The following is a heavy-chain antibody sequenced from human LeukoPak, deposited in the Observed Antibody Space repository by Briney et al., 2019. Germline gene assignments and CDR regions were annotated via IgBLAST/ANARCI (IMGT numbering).Heavy chain of an antibody. CDR3: ARLSRYYDFWSGLYYFDY. CDR1: GGSFSGCY. CDR2: INHSGST. D-gene: IGHD3-3*01. Sequence: SETLSLTCAVYGGSFSGCYWSWIRQPPGEGLEWIGEINHSGSTNYNPSLKSRVTISVDTSKNQFSLKLSSVTAADTAVYYCARLSRYYDFWSGLYYFDYWGQGTLVTVSS. J-gene: IGHJ4*02. V-gene: IGHV4-34*01.